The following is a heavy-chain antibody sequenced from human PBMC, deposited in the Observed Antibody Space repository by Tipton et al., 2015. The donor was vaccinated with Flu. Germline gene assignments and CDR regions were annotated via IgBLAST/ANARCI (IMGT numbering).Heavy chain of an antibody. CDR3: ARREGGSSWYVGYYYYGMDV. CDR1: GGSFSGYY. V-gene: IGHV4-34*01. D-gene: IGHD6-13*01. J-gene: IGHJ6*02. CDR2: INHSGST. Sequence: TLSLTCAVYGGSFSGYYWSWIRQPPGKGLEWIGEINHSGSTNYNPSLKSRVTISVDTSKNQFSLKLSPVTAADTAVYYCARREGGSSWYVGYYYYGMDVWGQGTTVTVSS.